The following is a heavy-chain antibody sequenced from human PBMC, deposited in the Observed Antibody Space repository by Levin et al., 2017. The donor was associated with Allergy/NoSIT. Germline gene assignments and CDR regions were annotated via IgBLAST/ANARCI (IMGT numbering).Heavy chain of an antibody. CDR2: ISSSSSYI. CDR1: GFTFSSYS. Sequence: PGGSLRLSCAASGFTFSSYSMNWVRQAPGKGLEWVSSISSSSSYIYYADSVKGRFTISRDNAKNSLYLQMNSLRAEDTAVYYCARAIVVVPAAMGGSDYWGQGTLVTVSS. V-gene: IGHV3-21*01. J-gene: IGHJ4*02. D-gene: IGHD2-2*01. CDR3: ARAIVVVPAAMGGSDY.